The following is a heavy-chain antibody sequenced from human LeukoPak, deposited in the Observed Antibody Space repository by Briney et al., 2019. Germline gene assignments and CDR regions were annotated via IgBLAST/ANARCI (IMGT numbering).Heavy chain of an antibody. D-gene: IGHD7-27*01. CDR2: IYTSGST. Sequence: SETLSLTCTVSGGSISSYYWSWIRQPAGKGLEWIGRIYTSGSTNYNPSLKSRVTMSVDTSKNQFSLKLSSVTAADPAVYYCARDHVPSPRANWGSKGAFDIWGQGTMVTVSS. J-gene: IGHJ3*02. CDR1: GGSISSYY. V-gene: IGHV4-4*07. CDR3: ARDHVPSPRANWGSKGAFDI.